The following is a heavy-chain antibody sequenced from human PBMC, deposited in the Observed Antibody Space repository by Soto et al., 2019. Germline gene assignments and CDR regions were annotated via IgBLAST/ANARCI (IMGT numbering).Heavy chain of an antibody. CDR3: ARKTDVPTGMLDY. CDR1: GFTFSNSV. V-gene: IGHV3-23*01. CDR2: IAGKT. J-gene: IGHJ4*02. Sequence: EVHLLQSGGGLVQPGGSLRLSCAASGFTFSNSVMSWVRQAPGKGLEWVSTIAGKTYYSDSVKGRFTISRDNSQSTLYLQMNSLRAEDTAVYYCARKTDVPTGMLDYWGQGTLVTVYS. D-gene: IGHD2-2*01.